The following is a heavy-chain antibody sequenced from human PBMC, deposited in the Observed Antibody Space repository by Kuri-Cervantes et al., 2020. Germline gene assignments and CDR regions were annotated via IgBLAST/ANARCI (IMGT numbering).Heavy chain of an antibody. CDR1: GGSISSSSYY. CDR3: ARLPRLAPRLGYYYMDV. V-gene: IGHV4-39*07. CDR2: IYHSGST. Sequence: ESLKISCTVSGGSISSSSYYWGWIRQPPGKGLEWIGSIYHSGSTYYNPSLKSRVTISVDTSKNQFSLKLSSVTAADTAVYYCARLPRLAPRLGYYYMDVWGKGTTVTVSS. D-gene: IGHD3-16*01. J-gene: IGHJ6*03.